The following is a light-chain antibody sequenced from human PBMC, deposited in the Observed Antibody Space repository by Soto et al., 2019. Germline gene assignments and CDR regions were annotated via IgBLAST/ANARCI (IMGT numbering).Light chain of an antibody. CDR2: EVT. Sequence: QSALTQPASVSGSPGQSITISCTGTSSDVGGYEYVSWYQQHPDKAPKLMIYEVTNRPSGVSNRFSGSKSGNTASLTISGLQAEDEADYYCSSYTSSTTWVFGGGTKVTVL. CDR1: SSDVGGYEY. J-gene: IGLJ3*02. V-gene: IGLV2-14*01. CDR3: SSYTSSTTWV.